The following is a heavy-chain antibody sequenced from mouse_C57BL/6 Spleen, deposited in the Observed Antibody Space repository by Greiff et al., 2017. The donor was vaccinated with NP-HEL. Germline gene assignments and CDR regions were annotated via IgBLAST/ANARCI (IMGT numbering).Heavy chain of an antibody. D-gene: IGHD4-1*01. CDR3: ATGTSIAY. Sequence: EVKLVESGGGLVKPGGSLKLSCAASGFTFSSYAMSWVRQTPEKRLEWVATISDGGSYTYYPDNVKGRFTISRDNAKNNLYLQMSHLKSEDTAMYYCATGTSIAYWGQGTLVTVSA. J-gene: IGHJ3*01. CDR2: ISDGGSYT. V-gene: IGHV5-4*03. CDR1: GFTFSSYA.